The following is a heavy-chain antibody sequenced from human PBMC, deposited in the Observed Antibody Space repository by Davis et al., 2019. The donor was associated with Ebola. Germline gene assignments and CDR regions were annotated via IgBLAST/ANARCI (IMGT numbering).Heavy chain of an antibody. V-gene: IGHV4-61*01. D-gene: IGHD3-16*01. CDR2: IYYSGST. CDR1: GGSVSSGSYY. CDR3: ARKDDYVWGSHKNWFDP. J-gene: IGHJ5*02. Sequence: PSETLSLTCTVSGGSVSSGSYYWSWIRQPPGKGLEWIGYIYYSGSTNYNPSLKSRVTISVDTSKNQFSLKLSSVTAADTAVYYCARKDDYVWGSHKNWFDPWGQGTLVTVSS.